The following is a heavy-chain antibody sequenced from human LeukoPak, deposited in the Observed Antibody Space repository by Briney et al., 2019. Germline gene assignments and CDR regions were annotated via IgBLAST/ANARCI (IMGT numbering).Heavy chain of an antibody. CDR1: GGSISSGGYS. J-gene: IGHJ4*02. D-gene: IGHD1-26*01. Sequence: SETLSLTCAVSGGSISSGGYSWSWIRQPPGKGLEWVGYIYHSGSTYSNPSLKSRVTISVDRSKNQFSLKLSSVTAADTAVYYCATGGGGSYSLDYWGQGTLVTVSS. CDR2: IYHSGST. CDR3: ATGGGGSYSLDY. V-gene: IGHV4-30-2*01.